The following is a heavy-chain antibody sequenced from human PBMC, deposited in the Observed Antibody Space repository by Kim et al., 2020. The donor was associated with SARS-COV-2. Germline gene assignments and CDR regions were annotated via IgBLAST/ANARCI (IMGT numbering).Heavy chain of an antibody. V-gene: IGHV4-31*03. Sequence: TLSLTCTVSGGSISSGGYYWSWIRQHPGKGLEWIGYIYYSGSTYYNPSLKSRVTISVDTSKNQFSLKLSSVTAADTAVYYCARDSYYDSSVTRRPGASTWGQGTLVTVSS. CDR1: GGSISSGGYY. D-gene: IGHD3-22*01. J-gene: IGHJ4*02. CDR2: IYYSGST. CDR3: ARDSYYDSSVTRRPGAST.